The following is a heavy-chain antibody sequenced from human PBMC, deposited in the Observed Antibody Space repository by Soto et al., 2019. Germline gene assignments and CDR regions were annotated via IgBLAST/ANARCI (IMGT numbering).Heavy chain of an antibody. CDR3: AKHSWLQLLPQY. CDR2: IYYSGST. V-gene: IGHV4-59*08. J-gene: IGHJ1*01. CDR1: GGSISSNY. D-gene: IGHD5-12*01. Sequence: PSETLSLTCTVSGGSISSNYWSWIRQPPGKGLEWIGYIYYSGSTNYNPSLKSRVTISVDTSKNQFSLKLSSVTAADTAVYYCAKHSWLQLLPQYWGPGTLVT.